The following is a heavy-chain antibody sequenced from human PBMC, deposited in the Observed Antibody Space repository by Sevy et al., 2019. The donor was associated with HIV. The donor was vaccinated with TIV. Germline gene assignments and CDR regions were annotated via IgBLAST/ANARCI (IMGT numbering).Heavy chain of an antibody. Sequence: GGSLRLSCAASGFTFSSYDMHWVRQATGKGLEWVSAIGIAGDTYYPGSVKGRFTISRENAKNSLYLQMNSLRAGDTAVYYCARVRHYDSSGYSHGMDVWGQGTTVTVSS. J-gene: IGHJ6*02. V-gene: IGHV3-13*01. CDR1: GFTFSSYD. CDR3: ARVRHYDSSGYSHGMDV. CDR2: IGIAGDT. D-gene: IGHD3-22*01.